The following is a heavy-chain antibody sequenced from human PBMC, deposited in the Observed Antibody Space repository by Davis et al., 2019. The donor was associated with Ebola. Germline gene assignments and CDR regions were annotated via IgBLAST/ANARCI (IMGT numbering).Heavy chain of an antibody. CDR1: GFTFSTYS. CDR3: ARDRDYYDSSAYHPRGWFDS. CDR2: ISHDGSNR. V-gene: IGHV3-30*12. Sequence: PGGSLRLSCAASGFTFSTYSMSWVRQAPGKGLEWMSIISHDGSNRFYADSVKGRFTISRDNSKNTLYLRMNSLRAEDTAVYYCARDRDYYDSSAYHPRGWFDSWGQGTLVTVSS. J-gene: IGHJ5*01. D-gene: IGHD3-22*01.